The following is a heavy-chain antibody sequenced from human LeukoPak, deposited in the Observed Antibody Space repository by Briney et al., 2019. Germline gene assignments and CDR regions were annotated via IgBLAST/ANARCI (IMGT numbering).Heavy chain of an antibody. V-gene: IGHV1-18*01. J-gene: IGHJ3*02. CDR3: AREYSSSSTDAFDI. CDR2: ISAYNGNT. D-gene: IGHD6-13*01. CDR1: GCTFTSYG. Sequence: GASVKVSCKASGCTFTSYGISWVRQAPGQGLEWMGWISAYNGNTNYAQKLQGRVTMTTDTSTSTAYMELRSLRSDDTAVYYCAREYSSSSTDAFDIWGQGTMVTVSS.